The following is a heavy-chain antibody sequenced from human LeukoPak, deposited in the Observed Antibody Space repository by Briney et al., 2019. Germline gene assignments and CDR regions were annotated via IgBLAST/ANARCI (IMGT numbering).Heavy chain of an antibody. V-gene: IGHV3-15*01. D-gene: IGHD3-10*01. Sequence: GGSLRLSCAASGFDIYNDWMSWVRQAPGRGLEWVGRIKSKSAGGTIDYAAPVNGRFIISRDDSKNTLYLQMNSLKTEDTTMYYCTLIKGWGSGTYYLDYWGQGTLVTVSS. CDR1: GFDIYNDW. J-gene: IGHJ4*02. CDR3: TLIKGWGSGTYYLDY. CDR2: IKSKSAGGTI.